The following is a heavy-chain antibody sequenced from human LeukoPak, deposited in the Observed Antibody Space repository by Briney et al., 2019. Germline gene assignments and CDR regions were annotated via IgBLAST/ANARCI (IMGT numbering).Heavy chain of an antibody. CDR2: ISSSGSTI. D-gene: IGHD2-2*01. CDR1: GFTFSDYY. CDR3: ARPDYCSSTSCPYYYYGMDV. Sequence: GGSLRLSCAASGFTFSDYYMSWIRQAPGKGLEWVSYISSSGSTIYYADSVKGRFTISRDSAKNSLYLQMNSLRAEDTAVYYCARPDYCSSTSCPYYYYGMDVWGQGTTVTVSS. V-gene: IGHV3-11*01. J-gene: IGHJ6*02.